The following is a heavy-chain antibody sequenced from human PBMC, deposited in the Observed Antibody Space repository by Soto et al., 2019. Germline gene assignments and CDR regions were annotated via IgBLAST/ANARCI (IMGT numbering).Heavy chain of an antibody. Sequence: LCLPCAVSGGTIGSGGYSWSWIRQPPGKGLEWIGYIYHSGSTYYNPSLKSRVTISVDRSKNQFSLKLSSVTAEDTAVYYCARVPDRWGQGTLVPVSS. D-gene: IGHD2-2*01. V-gene: IGHV4-30-2*01. CDR2: IYHSGST. J-gene: IGHJ5*02. CDR3: ARVPDR. CDR1: GGTIGSGGYS.